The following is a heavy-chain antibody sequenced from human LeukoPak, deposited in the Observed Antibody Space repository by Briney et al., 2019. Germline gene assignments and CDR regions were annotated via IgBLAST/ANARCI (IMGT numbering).Heavy chain of an antibody. CDR3: ATSRGYNSGYRALELPPSPID. D-gene: IGHD5-18*01. CDR1: GFTFSSYE. CDR2: ISSSSLYI. J-gene: IGHJ4*02. Sequence: GGSLRLSCAASGFTFSSYEMNWVRQAPGKGLEWVLSISSSSLYIYYADSVKGRFTISRDNAKNSLFLQMNSLRAEDTAAYYCATSRGYNSGYRALELPPSPIDWGQGTLVTVSS. V-gene: IGHV3-21*01.